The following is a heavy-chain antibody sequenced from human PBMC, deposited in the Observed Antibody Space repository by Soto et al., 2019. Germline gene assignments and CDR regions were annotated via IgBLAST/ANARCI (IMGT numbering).Heavy chain of an antibody. CDR1: GGPFSGYY. CDR3: ARVNTMVRGVITPMDV. Sequence: PSETLSLTCAVYGGPFSGYYWSWIRQPPGKGLEWIGEINHSGSTNYNPSLKSRVTISVDMSKNQFSLKLSSVTAADTAVYYCARVNTMVRGVITPMDVWGQGTTVT. V-gene: IGHV4-34*01. J-gene: IGHJ6*02. CDR2: INHSGST. D-gene: IGHD3-10*01.